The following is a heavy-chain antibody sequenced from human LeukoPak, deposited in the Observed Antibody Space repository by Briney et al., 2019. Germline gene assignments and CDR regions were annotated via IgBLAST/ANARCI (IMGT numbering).Heavy chain of an antibody. D-gene: IGHD1-20*01. CDR3: ATRGGITGTTYPYFDY. J-gene: IGHJ4*02. Sequence: ASVKVSCKASGYTFTGYYMHWVRQAPGQGLEWMGWINPNSGGTNYAQKFQGRVTMTRDTSISTAYMELSRLRSDDTAVYYCATRGGITGTTYPYFDYWAREPWSPSPQ. CDR2: INPNSGGT. CDR1: GYTFTGYY. V-gene: IGHV1-2*02.